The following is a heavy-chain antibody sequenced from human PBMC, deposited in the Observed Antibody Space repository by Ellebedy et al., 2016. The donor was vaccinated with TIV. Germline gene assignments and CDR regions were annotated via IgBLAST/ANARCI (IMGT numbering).Heavy chain of an antibody. CDR1: GGSISSYY. V-gene: IGHV4-39*01. J-gene: IGHJ4*02. CDR3: ARHVVYYFDY. CDR2: IYYSGST. Sequence: MPSETLSLTCTVSGGSISSYYWSWIRQPPGKGLEWIGSIYYSGSTYYNPSLKSRVTISVDTSKNQFSLKLSSVTAADTAVYYCARHVVYYFDYWGQGTLVTVSS.